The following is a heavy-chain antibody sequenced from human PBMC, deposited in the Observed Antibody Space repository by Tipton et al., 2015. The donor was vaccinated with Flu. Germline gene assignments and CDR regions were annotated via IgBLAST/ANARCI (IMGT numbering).Heavy chain of an antibody. Sequence: GLVKPSETLSLTCAVSGYSISSGYYWGWIRQPPGKGLEWIGSIYHSGSTYYNPSLKSRVTISVDTSKNQFSLKLSSATAADTAVYYCARRYCSGGSCVTGWFDPWGQGTLVTVSS. J-gene: IGHJ5*02. V-gene: IGHV4-38-2*01. CDR3: ARRYCSGGSCVTGWFDP. CDR1: GYSISSGYY. D-gene: IGHD2-15*01. CDR2: IYHSGST.